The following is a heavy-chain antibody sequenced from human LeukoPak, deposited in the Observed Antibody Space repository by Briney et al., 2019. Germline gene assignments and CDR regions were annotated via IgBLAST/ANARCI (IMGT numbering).Heavy chain of an antibody. CDR2: INHSGST. CDR3: ARGQYIAGTAFDI. J-gene: IGHJ3*02. Sequence: SETLSLTCAVYGGSFSGYYWSWIRQPPGKGLEWIGEINHSGSTNYNPSLKSRVTMSVDTSKNQFSLKLSSVTAADTAVYYCARGQYIAGTAFDIWGQGTMVTVSS. D-gene: IGHD1-20*01. V-gene: IGHV4-34*01. CDR1: GGSFSGYY.